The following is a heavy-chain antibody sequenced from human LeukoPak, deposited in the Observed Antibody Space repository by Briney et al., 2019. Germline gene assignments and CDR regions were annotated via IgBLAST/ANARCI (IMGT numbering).Heavy chain of an antibody. CDR2: IKSKTDGATT. CDR1: GFTFSNAW. Sequence: GGSLRLSCAASGFTFSNAWISWVRQAPGKGLEWVGRIKSKTDGATTDYAAPVKRRFTISRGDSKNTLYRQMNILKTEYTTVYYCTTVCGAFDYWGQRTLVSVSS. J-gene: IGHJ4*02. D-gene: IGHD2-21*01. V-gene: IGHV3-15*01. CDR3: TTVCGAFDY.